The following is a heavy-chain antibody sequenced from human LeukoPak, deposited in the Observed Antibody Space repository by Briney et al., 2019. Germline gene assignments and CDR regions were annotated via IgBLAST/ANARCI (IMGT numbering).Heavy chain of an antibody. CDR1: GGSISSSSYY. D-gene: IGHD1-26*01. Sequence: SETLSLTCAVSGGSISSSSYYWGWIRQPQGMGLEWIGNIYYSGNTYYHPSLKSRVTISVDTSKNQFSLKLSSVTAADTAVYYCARDSLGAGTVGATSGYWGQGTLVTVSS. V-gene: IGHV4-39*02. CDR3: ARDSLGAGTVGATSGY. CDR2: IYYSGNT. J-gene: IGHJ4*02.